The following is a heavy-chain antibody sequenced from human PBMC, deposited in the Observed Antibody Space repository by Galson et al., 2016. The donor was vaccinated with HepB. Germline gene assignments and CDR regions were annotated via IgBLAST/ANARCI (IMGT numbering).Heavy chain of an antibody. Sequence: SLRLSCAASGFNFSSYGMHWVRQVPGKGLEWVAVVWFDGSNELYADSVKGRFAISRDNSRNTLFLQMNDLRAEDTAVYFCAKEGSAYYGSGADFDSWGQGILVTVSS. V-gene: IGHV3-33*03. J-gene: IGHJ4*02. CDR1: GFNFSSYG. D-gene: IGHD3-10*01. CDR3: AKEGSAYYGSGADFDS. CDR2: VWFDGSNE.